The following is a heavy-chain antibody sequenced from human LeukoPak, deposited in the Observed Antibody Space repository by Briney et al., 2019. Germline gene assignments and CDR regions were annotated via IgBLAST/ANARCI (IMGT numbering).Heavy chain of an antibody. CDR2: IYTSGTT. D-gene: IGHD5-18*01. V-gene: IGHV4-4*07. CDR3: ATKTAPPRRVDSSDI. J-gene: IGHJ3*02. Sequence: PSETLSLTCSVSGDSISPYYWSWIRQPAGKGLEWIGRIYTSGTTYYNPSHKSRVTFSLDTSKNHFSLKLTSVTAADTAVYYCATKTAPPRRVDSSDIWGQGTMVTVSS. CDR1: GDSISPYY.